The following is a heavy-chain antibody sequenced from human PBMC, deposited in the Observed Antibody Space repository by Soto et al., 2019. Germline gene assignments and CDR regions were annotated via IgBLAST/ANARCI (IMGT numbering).Heavy chain of an antibody. V-gene: IGHV1-8*01. D-gene: IGHD6-13*01. CDR2: MNPNSGNT. Sequence: QVQLVQSGAEVKKPGASVKVSCKASGYTFSSYDINWVRQATGQGLEWMGWMNPNSGNTGYAQKFQGRVTMTRNTSISTAYMELSSLRSEDTAVYYCARLYSSSWPYQGLDVWGQGTTVTVSS. CDR3: ARLYSSSWPYQGLDV. CDR1: GYTFSSYD. J-gene: IGHJ6*02.